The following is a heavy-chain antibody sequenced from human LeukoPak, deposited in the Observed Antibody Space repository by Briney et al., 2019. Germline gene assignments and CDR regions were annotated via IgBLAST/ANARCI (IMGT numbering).Heavy chain of an antibody. CDR1: GFTFSSYS. CDR3: ARATIFGVISPYWFDP. V-gene: IGHV3-74*01. J-gene: IGHJ5*02. Sequence: GGFLRLSCAASGFTFSSYSMHCVRQAPGKGLVWVSRVSPDGSSTSYADSVKGRFTISRDNAKNTLYLQMNSLRAEDTAVYYCARATIFGVISPYWFDPWGLGTLVTVSS. CDR2: VSPDGSST. D-gene: IGHD3-3*01.